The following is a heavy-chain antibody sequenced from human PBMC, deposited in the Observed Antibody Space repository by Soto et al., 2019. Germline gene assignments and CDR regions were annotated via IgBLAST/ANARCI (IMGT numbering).Heavy chain of an antibody. Sequence: ASVKVSCKASGYTFTSYYMHWVRPAPGQGLEWMGIINPSGGSTSYAQKFQGRVTMTRDTSTSTVYMELSSLRSEDTAVYYCARARKEGVVVVAGGYYYYGMDVWGQGTTVTVSS. CDR2: INPSGGST. V-gene: IGHV1-46*01. D-gene: IGHD2-15*01. CDR3: ARARKEGVVVVAGGYYYYGMDV. J-gene: IGHJ6*02. CDR1: GYTFTSYY.